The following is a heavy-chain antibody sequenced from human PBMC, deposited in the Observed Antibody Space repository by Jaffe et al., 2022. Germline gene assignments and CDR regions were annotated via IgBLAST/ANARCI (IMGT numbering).Heavy chain of an antibody. CDR1: GYSFTSYW. V-gene: IGHV5-51*03. CDR3: ARPPNYDFWSGYPNEYFQH. Sequence: EVQLVQSGAEVKKPGESLKISCKGSGYSFTSYWIGWVRQMPGKGLEWMGIIYPGDSDTRYSPSFQGQVTISADKSISTAYLQWSSLKASDTAMYYCARPPNYDFWSGYPNEYFQHWGQGTLVTVSS. J-gene: IGHJ1*01. CDR2: IYPGDSDT. D-gene: IGHD3-3*01.